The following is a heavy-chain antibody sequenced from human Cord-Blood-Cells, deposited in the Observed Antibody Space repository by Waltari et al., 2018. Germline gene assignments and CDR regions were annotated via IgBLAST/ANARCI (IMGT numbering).Heavy chain of an antibody. D-gene: IGHD6-19*01. CDR3: AKGDSSGYPFDY. CDR2: ISYDGSNK. J-gene: IGHJ4*02. Sequence: VQLVESGGGVVQPGRSLRTSCAPSGFTFSRYALHCARQYPGKGLEWVAVISYDGSNKYYADSVKGRFTISRDNSKNTLYLQMNSLRAEDTAVYYCAKGDSSGYPFDYWGQGTLVTVSS. V-gene: IGHV3-30*18. CDR1: GFTFSRYA.